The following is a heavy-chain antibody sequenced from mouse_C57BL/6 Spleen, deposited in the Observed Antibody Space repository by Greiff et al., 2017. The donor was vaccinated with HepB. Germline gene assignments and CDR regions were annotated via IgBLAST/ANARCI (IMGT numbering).Heavy chain of an antibody. J-gene: IGHJ2*01. D-gene: IGHD3-3*01. CDR2: INSNGGST. V-gene: IGHV5-6-3*01. Sequence: EVQRVESGGGLVQPGGSLKLSCAASGFTFSSYGMSWVRQTPDKRLELVATINSNGGSTYYPDSVKGRVTISRDNAKNTPYLQMSSLKSEDTAMYYCSRRARTINWGQGTTLTVSS. CDR1: GFTFSSYG. CDR3: SRRARTIN.